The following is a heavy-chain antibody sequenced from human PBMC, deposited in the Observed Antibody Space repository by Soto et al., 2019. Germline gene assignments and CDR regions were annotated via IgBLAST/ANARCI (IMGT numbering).Heavy chain of an antibody. J-gene: IGHJ4*02. D-gene: IGHD1-7*01. V-gene: IGHV4-31*03. CDR1: GGSISSGGYY. Sequence: SETLSLTCTVSGGSISSGGYYWSWIRNHPGKGLEWIGYIYYSGSTYYNPSLKSRVTITVDTSKNQFSLMLSPVTAAATAVYYCARDLDGTSVYDYWGQGTLVTVSS. CDR2: IYYSGST. CDR3: ARDLDGTSVYDY.